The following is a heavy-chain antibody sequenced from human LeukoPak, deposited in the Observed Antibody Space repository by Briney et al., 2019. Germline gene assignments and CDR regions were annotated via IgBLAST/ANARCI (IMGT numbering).Heavy chain of an antibody. CDR2: IYYSGST. J-gene: IGHJ4*02. Sequence: SETLSLTCTVSGGSISSSSYYWGWIRQPPGKGLEWIGSIYYSGSTYYNPSLKSRVTISVDTSKNQFSLKLSSVTAADTAVYYCARQRGTMIVVVILNFDYWGQGTLDTVSS. D-gene: IGHD3-22*01. CDR1: GGSISSSSYY. CDR3: ARQRGTMIVVVILNFDY. V-gene: IGHV4-39*01.